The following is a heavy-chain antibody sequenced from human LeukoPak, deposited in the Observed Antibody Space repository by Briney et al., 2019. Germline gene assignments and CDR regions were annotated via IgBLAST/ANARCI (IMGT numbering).Heavy chain of an antibody. V-gene: IGHV3-21*04. Sequence: PGGSLRLSCAASGFTFSSYSMNWVRQAPGKGLEWVSSISSSSSYIYYADSVKGRFTISRDNAKNSLYLQMNSLRAEDTAVYYCAKVEVRYFDWPQNFDYWGQGTLVTVSS. D-gene: IGHD3-9*01. CDR1: GFTFSSYS. J-gene: IGHJ4*02. CDR3: AKVEVRYFDWPQNFDY. CDR2: ISSSSSYI.